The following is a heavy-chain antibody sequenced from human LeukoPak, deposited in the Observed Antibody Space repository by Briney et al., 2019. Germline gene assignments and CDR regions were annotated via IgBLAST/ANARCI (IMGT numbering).Heavy chain of an antibody. Sequence: SETLSLTCTVSGGSISSYYWSWIRQPPGKGLEWIGYIYYSGSTDYNPSLKSRVTISVDTSKNQFSLKLSSVTAADTAVYYCARDQRYSGTYYYYYAMVVWGRGTTVSVSS. D-gene: IGHD1-26*01. V-gene: IGHV4-59*01. CDR3: ARDQRYSGTYYYYYAMVV. CDR2: IYYSGST. J-gene: IGHJ6*02. CDR1: GGSISSYY.